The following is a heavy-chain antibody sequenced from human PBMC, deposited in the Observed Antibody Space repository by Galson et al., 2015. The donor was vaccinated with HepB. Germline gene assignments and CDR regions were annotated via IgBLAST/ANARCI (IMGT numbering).Heavy chain of an antibody. CDR2: IIPLFGTA. V-gene: IGHV1-69*13. D-gene: IGHD6-19*01. CDR3: AGSGWYLGVSNWFDP. CDR1: GGTFSSYA. J-gene: IGHJ5*02. Sequence: SVKVSCKASGGTFSSYAISWVRHAPGQGLEWMGGIIPLFGTANYAQKFQGRVTITADESTSTAYMELSSLRSEDTAVYYCAGSGWYLGVSNWFDPWGQGTLVTVSS.